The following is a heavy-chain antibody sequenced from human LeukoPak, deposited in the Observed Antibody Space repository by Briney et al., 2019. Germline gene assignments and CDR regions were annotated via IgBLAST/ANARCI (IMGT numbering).Heavy chain of an antibody. V-gene: IGHV4-30-2*01. Sequence: KASQTLSLTCTVSGGSISSGGDYWSWIRQPPGKGLEWIGYIYHGGTTYYNPSLKSRVTISVDRSKNQFSLKLSSVTAADTAVYYCARRHYDSSGYSTNTFDYWGQGTLVTVSS. CDR3: ARRHYDSSGYSTNTFDY. J-gene: IGHJ4*02. CDR2: IYHGGTT. D-gene: IGHD3-22*01. CDR1: GGSISSGGDY.